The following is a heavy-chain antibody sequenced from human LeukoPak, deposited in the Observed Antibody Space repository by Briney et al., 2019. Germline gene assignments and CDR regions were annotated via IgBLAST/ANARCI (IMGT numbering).Heavy chain of an antibody. J-gene: IGHJ4*02. CDR2: IIPIFGTA. CDR1: GGTFSSYA. V-gene: IGHV1-69*01. CDR3: ARVVTMVGHFDY. Sequence: ASVKVSCKASGGTFSSYAISWVRQAPGQGLEWMGGIIPIFGTANYAQKFQGRVTITAVESTSTAYMELSSLRSEDTAVYYCARVVTMVGHFDYWGQGTLVTVSS. D-gene: IGHD3-10*02.